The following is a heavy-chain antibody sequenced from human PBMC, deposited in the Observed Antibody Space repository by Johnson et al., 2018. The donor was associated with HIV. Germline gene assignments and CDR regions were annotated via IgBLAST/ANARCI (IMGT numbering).Heavy chain of an antibody. V-gene: IGHV3-11*04. Sequence: QVQLVESGGGVVQPGGSLRLSCTASGFTFSDYYMTWIRQAPGKGLDWVSYISSSGGTKYYADSVKGRFTISRDNAKKSLYLQMNSLRVDDTAVYYCASGYYYGSGTYHGAFDIWGQGTMVTVSS. D-gene: IGHD3-10*01. CDR2: ISSSGGTK. J-gene: IGHJ3*02. CDR3: ASGYYYGSGTYHGAFDI. CDR1: GFTFSDYY.